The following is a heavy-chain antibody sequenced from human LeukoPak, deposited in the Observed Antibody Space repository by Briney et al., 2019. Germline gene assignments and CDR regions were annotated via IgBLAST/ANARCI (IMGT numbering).Heavy chain of an antibody. CDR3: ARLVWFGDLLHVFDY. CDR2: IYYSGNT. J-gene: IGHJ4*02. D-gene: IGHD3-10*01. CDR1: GGSISSRTYY. Sequence: SETLSLTCTVSGGSISSRTYYWGWVRQPPGKGLGWIGMIYYSGNTDYNLSLQSRVSMSVDTSKNQFSLKLTSVAAADTAIYYCARLVWFGDLLHVFDYWGQGLLVTVSS. V-gene: IGHV4-39*01.